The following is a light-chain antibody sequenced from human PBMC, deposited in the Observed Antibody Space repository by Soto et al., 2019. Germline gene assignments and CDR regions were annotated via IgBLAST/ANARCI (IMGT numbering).Light chain of an antibody. J-gene: IGKJ4*01. V-gene: IGKV1-39*01. CDR2: AAS. CDR3: QQSYSTPLT. Sequence: DIQMTQSPSSLSASVGDRVTITCRASQSISNYLNWYQRKPGKAPEFLIYAASSLQSGVPSRFSGSGSGTDFTLTISSLPPEDFATYYCQQSYSTPLTFGGGTKVEMK. CDR1: QSISNY.